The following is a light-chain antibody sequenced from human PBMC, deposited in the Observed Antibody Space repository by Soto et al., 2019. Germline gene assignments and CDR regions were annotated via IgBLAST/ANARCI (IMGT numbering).Light chain of an antibody. Sequence: IVLTQSPGTLSLSPGERATLSCRASQSVSNNYLAWYQQKPGQAPRLLIYDASGRATGIPDRFSGSGSGTDFTLTISRREPEDFAVYFCQQYSSSPRTFGQGTKVDIQ. CDR2: DAS. CDR3: QQYSSSPRT. V-gene: IGKV3-20*01. CDR1: QSVSNNY. J-gene: IGKJ1*01.